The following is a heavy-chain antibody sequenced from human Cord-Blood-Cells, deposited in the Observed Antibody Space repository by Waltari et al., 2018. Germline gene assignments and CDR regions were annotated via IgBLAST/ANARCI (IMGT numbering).Heavy chain of an antibody. CDR1: GCNFRSHA. CDR3: AKDRGRYYFDY. Sequence: EVQLLESGGGLVQPGGSLRLSCAASGCNFRSHASSRVRQAQGKGLGWVSAISGSGGSTYYADSVKGRFTISRDNSKNTLYLQMNSLRAEDTAVYYCAKDRGRYYFDYWGQGTLVTVSS. D-gene: IGHD3-16*01. CDR2: ISGSGGST. J-gene: IGHJ4*02. V-gene: IGHV3-23*01.